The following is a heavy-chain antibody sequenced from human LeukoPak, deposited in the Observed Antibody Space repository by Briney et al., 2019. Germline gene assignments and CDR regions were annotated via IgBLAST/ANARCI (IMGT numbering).Heavy chain of an antibody. CDR2: ISGSGGST. J-gene: IGHJ3*02. Sequence: GGSLRLSCAASGFTFSSYAMSWVRQAPGKGLEWVPAISGSGGSTYYADSVKGRFTISRDNSKNTLYLQMNSLRAEDTAVYYCAKQAPRGAARPIGASDIWGQGTMVTVSS. CDR3: AKQAPRGAARPIGASDI. V-gene: IGHV3-23*01. D-gene: IGHD6-6*01. CDR1: GFTFSSYA.